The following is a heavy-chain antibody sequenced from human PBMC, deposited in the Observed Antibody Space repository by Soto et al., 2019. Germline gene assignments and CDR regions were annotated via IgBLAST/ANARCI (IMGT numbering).Heavy chain of an antibody. Sequence: SETLSLTCVVYCGSLSGYYWSWIRQSPGKGLEWIGGINHRGSTNYNPSLESRVTISVGTSKNQFSLKLPSVTAADTAMYYCARDGFCTSTTCRVGNWFDPWGQGTLVTVSS. CDR1: CGSLSGYY. D-gene: IGHD2-2*01. CDR3: ARDGFCTSTTCRVGNWFDP. V-gene: IGHV4-34*01. J-gene: IGHJ5*02. CDR2: INHRGST.